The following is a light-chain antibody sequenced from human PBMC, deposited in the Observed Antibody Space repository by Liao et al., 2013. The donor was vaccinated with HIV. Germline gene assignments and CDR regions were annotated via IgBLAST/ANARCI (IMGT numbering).Light chain of an antibody. V-gene: IGLV3-1*01. Sequence: SYELAQPPSVSVSPGQTASITCSGDKLGDKYAHWYQQKPGQSPVLVIFQDNTRPSGIPERFSGSNSGNSATLTITGAQVGDEADYHCHVWDSGIVVFGGGTKVTVL. CDR3: HVWDSGIVV. J-gene: IGLJ2*01. CDR2: QDN. CDR1: KLGDKY.